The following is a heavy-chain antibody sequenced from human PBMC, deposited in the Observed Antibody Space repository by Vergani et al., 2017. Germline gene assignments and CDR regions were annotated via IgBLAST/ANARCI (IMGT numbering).Heavy chain of an antibody. CDR2: LFYGATA. Sequence: QVQLQESGPGLEKPSETLSLTCTVSGDSISRRNCYLGWIRHPPGKGLEWIGRLFYGATAYYTPSLASRVIISIVTSKSQFSLRLCSVTAADTAVYYCARLNGDYMRLSEYWGQGTLVAVSS. CDR3: ARLNGDYMRLSEY. CDR1: GDSISRRNCY. V-gene: IGHV4-39*01. D-gene: IGHD4-17*01. J-gene: IGHJ4*02.